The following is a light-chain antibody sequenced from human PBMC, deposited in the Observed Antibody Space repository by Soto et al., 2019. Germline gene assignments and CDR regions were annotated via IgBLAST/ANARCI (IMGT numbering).Light chain of an antibody. CDR3: QSR. Sequence: VEDRVTITCRASQSISSWLAWYQQKPGKAPKLLIYDASSLESGVPSRFSGSGSGTEFTLTISSFFFKQNTAYDIQSRFG. CDR2: DAS. J-gene: IGKJ1*01. CDR1: QSISSW. V-gene: IGKV1-5*01.